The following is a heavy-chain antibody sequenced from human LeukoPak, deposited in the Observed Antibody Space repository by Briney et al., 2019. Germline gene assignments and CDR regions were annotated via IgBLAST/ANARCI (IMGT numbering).Heavy chain of an antibody. D-gene: IGHD3-9*01. Sequence: YXXXXXXXPAGKGLEGSGRIYTSGSTNYNPSLKSRVTMSVDTSKNQFSLKLSSVTAADTAVYYCARDSHWLIDYWGQGTLVTVSS. J-gene: IGHJ4*02. CDR1: YX. V-gene: IGHV4-4*07. CDR2: IYTSGST. CDR3: ARDSHWLIDY.